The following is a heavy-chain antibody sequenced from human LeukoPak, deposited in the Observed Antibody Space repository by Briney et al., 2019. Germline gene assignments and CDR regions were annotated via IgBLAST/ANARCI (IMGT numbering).Heavy chain of an antibody. CDR1: GGSISSGDYY. CDR2: MYYSGST. V-gene: IGHV4-30-4*01. D-gene: IGHD3-22*01. J-gene: IGHJ5*02. CDR3: ARPYYYDSRIDP. Sequence: SETLSLTCTVSGGSISSGDYYWSWIPQPPGKGLEWMAYMYYSGSTYYNPSLKGRVTMSADTSKNQLSLKLSSVTAADTAVYYCARPYYYDSRIDPWGQGILVTVSS.